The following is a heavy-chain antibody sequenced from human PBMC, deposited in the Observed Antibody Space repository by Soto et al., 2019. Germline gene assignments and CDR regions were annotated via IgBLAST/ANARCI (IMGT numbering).Heavy chain of an antibody. CDR1: GFTFSSYA. CDR2: ISSNGGST. Sequence: PGGSLRLSCSASGFTFSSYAMHWVRQAPGKGLEYVSAISSNGGSTYYADSVKGRFTISRDNSKNTLYLQMSSLRAEDTAVYYCVKVGGFWSGYPPLASNYWGQGTLVTVSS. J-gene: IGHJ4*02. D-gene: IGHD3-3*01. V-gene: IGHV3-64D*08. CDR3: VKVGGFWSGYPPLASNY.